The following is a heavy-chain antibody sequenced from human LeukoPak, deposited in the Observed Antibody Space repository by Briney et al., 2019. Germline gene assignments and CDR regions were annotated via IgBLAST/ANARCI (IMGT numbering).Heavy chain of an antibody. CDR1: GFTFRSYV. Sequence: GGSLRLSCAASGFTFRSYVMTWVRQAPGKGLEWVSTISGSGGTTYYADSVKGRFTISRDNSKSTLYLQMNSLRVEDTAVYYCARDRLSSYDPFDYWGQGTLVTVSS. CDR2: ISGSGGTT. D-gene: IGHD5-12*01. J-gene: IGHJ4*02. CDR3: ARDRLSSYDPFDY. V-gene: IGHV3-23*01.